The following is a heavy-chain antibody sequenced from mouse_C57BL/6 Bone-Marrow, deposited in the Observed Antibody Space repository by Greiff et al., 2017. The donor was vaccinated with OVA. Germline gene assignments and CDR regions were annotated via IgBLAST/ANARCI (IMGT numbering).Heavy chain of an antibody. D-gene: IGHD2-13*01. Sequence: QVQLQQPGAELVKPGASVKLSCKASGYTFTSYWMHWVKQRPGQGLEWIGMIHPNSGSTNYNEKFKSKATLTVDKSSSPAYMQLSSLTSEDSAVYYCARAGERFYYFDYWGQGTTLTVSS. CDR1: GYTFTSYW. V-gene: IGHV1-64*01. CDR2: IHPNSGST. J-gene: IGHJ2*01. CDR3: ARAGERFYYFDY.